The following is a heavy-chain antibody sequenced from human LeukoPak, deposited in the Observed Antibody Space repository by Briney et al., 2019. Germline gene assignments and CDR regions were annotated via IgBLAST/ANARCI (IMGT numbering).Heavy chain of an antibody. V-gene: IGHV1-18*03. D-gene: IGHD1-1*01. CDR1: GYTFTTYG. J-gene: IGHJ4*02. CDR2: TSAYNDKT. CDR3: ARGTYFDY. Sequence: GASVKVSCKASGYTFTTYGISWVRQAPGQGLEWMGWTSAYNDKTKYAQKLEGRVTMTTDTSTSTAYMEMRSLRSDDMAVYYCARGTYFDYWGQGTLVTVSS.